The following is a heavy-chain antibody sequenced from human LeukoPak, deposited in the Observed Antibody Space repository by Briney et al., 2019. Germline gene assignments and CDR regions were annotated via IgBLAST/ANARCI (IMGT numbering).Heavy chain of an antibody. Sequence: PGGSLRLSCAASGFTFSSYSMNWVRQAPGKGLELVSSISSSSSYIYYADSVKGRFTISRDNAKNSLYLQMNSLRAEDTAVYYCARDIIAARPGNWFDPWGQGTLVTVSS. CDR2: ISSSSSYI. V-gene: IGHV3-21*01. D-gene: IGHD6-6*01. CDR1: GFTFSSYS. CDR3: ARDIIAARPGNWFDP. J-gene: IGHJ5*02.